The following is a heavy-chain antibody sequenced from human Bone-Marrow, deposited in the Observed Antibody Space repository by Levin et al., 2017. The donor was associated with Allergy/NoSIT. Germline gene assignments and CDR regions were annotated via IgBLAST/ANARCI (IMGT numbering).Heavy chain of an antibody. CDR2: ISGYNGKT. J-gene: IGHJ6*02. CDR3: ARVPWYSGYDGYRNYAMDA. D-gene: IGHD5-12*01. Sequence: ASVKVSCKAFGYAFASHGIAWVRRAPVQGLEWLGWISGYNGKTNSAQKFQGRVTMTADTSSTTAYMELRSLRFDDTALYYWARVPWYSGYDGYRNYAMDAWCQGATVTVSS. CDR1: GYAFASHG. V-gene: IGHV1-18*01.